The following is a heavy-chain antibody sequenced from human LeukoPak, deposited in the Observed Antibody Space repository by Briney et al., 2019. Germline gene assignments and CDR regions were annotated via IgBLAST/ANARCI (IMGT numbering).Heavy chain of an antibody. J-gene: IGHJ4*02. D-gene: IGHD1-14*01. V-gene: IGHV3-30-3*01. CDR2: ISYDGSNK. CDR3: ARDHYLSTGLTDY. Sequence: PGGSLRLSCAASGFTFSSYAMHWVRQAPGKGLEWVAVISYDGSNKYYADSVKGRFTISRDNSKNTLYLQMNSLRAEDTAVYYCARDHYLSTGLTDYWGQGTLVTVSS. CDR1: GFTFSSYA.